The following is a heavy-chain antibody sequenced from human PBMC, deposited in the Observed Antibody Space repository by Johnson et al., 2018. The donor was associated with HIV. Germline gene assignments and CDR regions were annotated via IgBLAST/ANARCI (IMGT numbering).Heavy chain of an antibody. V-gene: IGHV3-9*01. CDR2: ISWNSGSI. Sequence: VQLVESGVNLVQPGRSLRLSCAASGFTFDDYAMHWVRQAPGKGLEWVSGISWNSGSIGYADSVKGRFTISRDNSKNTLYLQMNRLRAEDTAVYYCARGGVVHDAFDMWGQGTMVTVSS. D-gene: IGHD2-2*01. J-gene: IGHJ3*02. CDR3: ARGGVVHDAFDM. CDR1: GFTFDDYA.